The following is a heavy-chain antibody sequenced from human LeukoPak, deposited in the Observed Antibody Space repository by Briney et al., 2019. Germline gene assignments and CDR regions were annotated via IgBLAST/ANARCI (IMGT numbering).Heavy chain of an antibody. CDR2: IYWNDDK. D-gene: IGHD3-10*01. CDR1: GFSLSTSGVG. V-gene: IGHV2-5*01. Sequence: SGPTLVNPTQTLTLTCTFSGFSLSTSGVGVGWIRRPPGKALEWLALIYWNDDKRYSPSLKSRLTITKDTSKNQVVLTMTNMDPVDTATYYCAHSLVAYYFIFGLTDAFDIWGQGTMVTVSS. J-gene: IGHJ3*02. CDR3: AHSLVAYYFIFGLTDAFDI.